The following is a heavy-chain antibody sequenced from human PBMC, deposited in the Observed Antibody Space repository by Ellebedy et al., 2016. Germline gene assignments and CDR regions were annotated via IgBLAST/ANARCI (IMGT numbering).Heavy chain of an antibody. CDR1: GFTFSNYA. Sequence: GESLKISXAASGFTFSNYAMHWVRQAPGKGLEWVAVISYDGGNKYYADSVKGRFTISRDNSRNTLYLQINSLRVEDTAVYYCANPLGGYYYGMDVWGQGTTVTVSS. V-gene: IGHV3-30*04. CDR3: ANPLGGYYYGMDV. D-gene: IGHD3-22*01. J-gene: IGHJ6*02. CDR2: ISYDGGNK.